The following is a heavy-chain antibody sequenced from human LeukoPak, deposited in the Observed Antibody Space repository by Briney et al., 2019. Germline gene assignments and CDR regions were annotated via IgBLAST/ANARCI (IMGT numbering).Heavy chain of an antibody. CDR2: ISGYSDYT. CDR3: ARGGGRDGYNRQGYFDF. V-gene: IGHV1-18*01. J-gene: IGHJ4*02. CDR1: GYTFTNFG. Sequence: ASVKVSCKASGYTFTNFGIGWVRQPPGQGLEWMGWISGYSDYTNYAQKFQGRVTVTTDTSTSTAYLELRSLRSDDTAVYYCARGGGRDGYNRQGYFDFWGQGTLVTVSS. D-gene: IGHD5-24*01.